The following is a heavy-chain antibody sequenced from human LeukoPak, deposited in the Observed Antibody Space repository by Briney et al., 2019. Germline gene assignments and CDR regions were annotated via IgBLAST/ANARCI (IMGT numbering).Heavy chain of an antibody. D-gene: IGHD4-17*01. J-gene: IGHJ3*02. CDR3: ARFYGDYEDAFDI. V-gene: IGHV3-53*01. CDR1: GFTVSSNY. CDR2: IYSGGST. Sequence: PGGSLRLSCAASGFTVSSNYMSWVRQAPGKGLEWVSVIYSGGSTYYADSVKGRFTISRDNSKNTLYLRMNSLRAEDTAVYYCARFYGDYEDAFDIWGQGTMVTVSS.